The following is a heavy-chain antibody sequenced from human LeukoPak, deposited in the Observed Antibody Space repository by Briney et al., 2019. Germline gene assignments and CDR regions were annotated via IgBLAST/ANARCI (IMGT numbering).Heavy chain of an antibody. D-gene: IGHD5-18*01. CDR2: ISGSGEST. J-gene: IGHJ4*02. CDR1: GFNFSTYA. CDR3: AREGIQPMKAIDY. Sequence: PGGSLRLSCAASGFNFSTYAMSWVRQAPGKGLEWVSGISGSGESTYYADSVKGRFTVSRDNSKNTLYLQMNSLRAEDTTVYYCAREGIQPMKAIDYWGQGTLVTVSS. V-gene: IGHV3-23*01.